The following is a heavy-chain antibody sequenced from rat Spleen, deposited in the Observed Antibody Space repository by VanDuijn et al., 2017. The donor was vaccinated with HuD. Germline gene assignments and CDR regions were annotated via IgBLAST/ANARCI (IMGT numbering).Heavy chain of an antibody. Sequence: EVQLVESGGGLVQPGRSLKLSCAASGFTFTKYGMSWVRQAPTKGLEWVASINTGGGNTYYRDSVKGRFTISRDNAKNTLYLQMDSLRSEDTATYYCARETVYNSDFDHWGQGVMVTVSS. CDR1: GFTFTKYG. V-gene: IGHV5S13*01. CDR3: ARETVYNSDFDH. CDR2: INTGGGNT. J-gene: IGHJ2*01. D-gene: IGHD4-3*01.